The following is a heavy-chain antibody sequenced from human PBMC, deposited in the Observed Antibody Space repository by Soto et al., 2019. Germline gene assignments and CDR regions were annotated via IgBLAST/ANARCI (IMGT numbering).Heavy chain of an antibody. CDR3: ARGDNCSGGSCYSSPPDY. J-gene: IGHJ4*02. Sequence: QVQLVESGGGVVQPGRSLRLSCAASGFTFSSYGMHWVRQAPGKGLEWVAGIWYDGSNKYYADYVKGRFTISRENSKNTLYLQMNSLRAEDTAVYYCARGDNCSGGSCYSSPPDYWGQGTLVTVSS. CDR1: GFTFSSYG. V-gene: IGHV3-33*01. CDR2: IWYDGSNK. D-gene: IGHD2-15*01.